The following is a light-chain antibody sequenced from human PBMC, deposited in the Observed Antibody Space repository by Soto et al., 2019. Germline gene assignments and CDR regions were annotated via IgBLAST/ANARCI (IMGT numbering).Light chain of an antibody. Sequence: QSVLTQPPSVSGAPGQRVTISCTGSSSNIGAGYDVHWYQQLPGTAPKLLIYGNSNRPSGVPDRFSGSKSGTSASLAITGLQAEDEADYYCQSYDSSLSGSVXGGGTKLTV. J-gene: IGLJ3*02. CDR1: SSNIGAGYD. V-gene: IGLV1-40*01. CDR2: GNS. CDR3: QSYDSSLSGSV.